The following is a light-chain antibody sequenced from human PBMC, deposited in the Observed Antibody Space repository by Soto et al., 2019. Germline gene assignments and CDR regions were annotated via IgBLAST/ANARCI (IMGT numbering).Light chain of an antibody. CDR3: QQYGSSPIT. V-gene: IGKV3-20*01. CDR1: QSVSSSY. CDR2: DAS. Sequence: EIVLTQAPGTLSLSPGERATVSCRSSQSVSSSYLAWYQQKPGQAPRLLIYDASHRATGIPVRFSGSGSGTDFTLTISRLEPEDSAVYYCQQYGSSPITFGQGTRLEIK. J-gene: IGKJ5*01.